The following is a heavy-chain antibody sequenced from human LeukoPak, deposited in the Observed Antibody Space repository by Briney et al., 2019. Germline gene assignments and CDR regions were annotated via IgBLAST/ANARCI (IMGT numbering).Heavy chain of an antibody. CDR1: GYRLTYNW. J-gene: IGHJ4*02. CDR2: IYPGDSDT. Sequence: GESLQISCKISGYRLTYNWIGWVRQVPGKGLEWMGLIYPGDSDTRYSPSFQGQVTFSVDMSISTAYLQLSGLRASDTAIYYCVRFGLTSSLDYWGQGTLVTVSS. V-gene: IGHV5-51*01. D-gene: IGHD6-13*01. CDR3: VRFGLTSSLDY.